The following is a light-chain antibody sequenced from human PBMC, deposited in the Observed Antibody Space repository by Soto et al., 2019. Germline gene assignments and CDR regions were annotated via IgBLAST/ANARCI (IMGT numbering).Light chain of an antibody. CDR2: GAS. V-gene: IGKV3-20*01. J-gene: IGKJ3*01. CDR3: HQYGSSPFT. Sequence: EIVLTQSPGTLSLSPGERATLSCRASQSVSSSYLAWYQQKPGQAPGLLIYGASSRATGIPDRFSGSGSGTDFTLTISRLEPEDFAVYYCHQYGSSPFTFGPGTKVDIK. CDR1: QSVSSSY.